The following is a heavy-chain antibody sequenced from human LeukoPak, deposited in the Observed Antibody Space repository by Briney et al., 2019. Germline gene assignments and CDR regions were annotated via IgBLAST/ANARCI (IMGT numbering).Heavy chain of an antibody. CDR2: IYYSGST. Sequence: PSETLSLTCTVSGGSISSSSYYWGWIRQPPGKGLEWIGSIYYSGSTYYNPSLKSRVTISVDTSKNQFSLKLSSVTAADTAVYYCARMHSSGCTFDYWGQGTLVTVSS. CDR3: ARMHSSGCTFDY. CDR1: GGSISSSSYY. J-gene: IGHJ4*02. V-gene: IGHV4-39*07. D-gene: IGHD6-19*01.